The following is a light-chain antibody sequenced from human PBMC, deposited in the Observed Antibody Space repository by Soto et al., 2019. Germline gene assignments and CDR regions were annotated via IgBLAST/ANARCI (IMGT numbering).Light chain of an antibody. J-gene: IGLJ1*01. CDR2: EVT. V-gene: IGLV2-8*01. CDR3: CSNAGSHYYV. CDR1: SSDVGGYNY. Sequence: QSALTQPPSASGSPGQSVTISCTGTSSDVGGYNYVSWYQQHPGKAPKLLIHEVTKRPSGVPDRFSGSKSGNTASLTVSGLQADDEAEYYCCSNAGSHYYVFGTGTKLTVL.